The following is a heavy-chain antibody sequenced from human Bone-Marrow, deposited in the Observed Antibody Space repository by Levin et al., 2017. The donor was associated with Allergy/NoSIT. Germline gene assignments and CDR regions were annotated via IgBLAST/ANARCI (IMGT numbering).Heavy chain of an antibody. J-gene: IGHJ5*02. Sequence: SQTLSLTCSLSGGSIPTGSYSWSWIRQPTGKALQWIGYIYHNGRTFFFLSLLRRVPISLDRSKSQFSLNLRSVTAADTAVYYCARGDCGSDCYSFNCFHPWDPLTLVTVSS. V-gene: IGHV4-30-2*01. CDR2: IYHNGRT. CDR1: GGSIPTGSYS. D-gene: IGHD2-21*02. CDR3: ARGDCGSDCYSFNCFHP.